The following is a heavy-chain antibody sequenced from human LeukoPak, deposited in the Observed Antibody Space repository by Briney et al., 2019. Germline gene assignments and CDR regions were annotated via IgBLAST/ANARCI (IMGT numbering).Heavy chain of an antibody. CDR3: ARVTRITMIVVVILDAFDI. D-gene: IGHD3-22*01. V-gene: IGHV1-18*01. Sequence: ASVKVSCKASGYTFTSYGISWVRQAPGQGLEWMGWISAYNGNTNYAQKLQGRVTMTTDTSTSTAYMGLRSLRSDDTAVYYCARVTRITMIVVVILDAFDIWGQGTMVTVSS. J-gene: IGHJ3*02. CDR2: ISAYNGNT. CDR1: GYTFTSYG.